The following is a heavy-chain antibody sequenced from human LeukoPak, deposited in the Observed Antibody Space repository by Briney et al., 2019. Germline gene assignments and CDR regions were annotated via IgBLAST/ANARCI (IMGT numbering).Heavy chain of an antibody. CDR1: GYTFTSYD. J-gene: IGHJ4*02. CDR3: AREVIVGAHFDY. V-gene: IGHV1-46*01. CDR2: INPSGGST. D-gene: IGHD1-26*01. Sequence: GASVKVSCKASGYTFTSYDINWVRQAPGQGLEWMGIINPSGGSTSYAQKFQGRVTMTRDTSTSTVYMELSSLRSEDTAVYYCAREVIVGAHFDYWGQGILVTVSS.